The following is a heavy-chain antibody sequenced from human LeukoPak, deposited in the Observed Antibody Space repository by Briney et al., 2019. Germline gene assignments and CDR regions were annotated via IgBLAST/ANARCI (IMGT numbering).Heavy chain of an antibody. CDR1: GFTFSSYA. V-gene: IGHV3-30*04. CDR3: ASEPIRGVTPYYYYMDV. D-gene: IGHD3-10*01. J-gene: IGHJ6*03. CDR2: ISYDGSNK. Sequence: GRSLRLSCAASGFTFSSYAMHWVRQAPGKGLEWVAVISYDGSNKYYADSVKGRFTISRDNSKNTLYLQMNSLRAEDTAVYYCASEPIRGVTPYYYYMDVWGKGTTVTVSS.